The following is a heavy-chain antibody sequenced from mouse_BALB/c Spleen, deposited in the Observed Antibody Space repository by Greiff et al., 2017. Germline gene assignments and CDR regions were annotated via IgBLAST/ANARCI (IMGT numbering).Heavy chain of an antibody. CDR2: ISSGSSTI. V-gene: IGHV5-17*02. Sequence: EVKSVESGGGLVQPGGSRKLSCAASGFTFSSFGMHWVRQAPEKGLEWVAYISSGSSTIYYADTVKGRFTISRDNPKNTLFLQMTSLRSEDTAMYYCARDGSHYYAMDYWGQGTSVTVSS. CDR3: ARDGSHYYAMDY. D-gene: IGHD2-3*01. CDR1: GFTFSSFG. J-gene: IGHJ4*01.